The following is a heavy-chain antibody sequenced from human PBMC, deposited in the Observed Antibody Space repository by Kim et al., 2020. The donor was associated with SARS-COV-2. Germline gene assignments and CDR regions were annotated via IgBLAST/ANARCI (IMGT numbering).Heavy chain of an antibody. Sequence: GGSLRLSCTASGFTFGDYAMSWVRQAPGKGLEWVGFIRSKAYGGTTEYAASVKGRFTISRDDSKSIAYLQMNSLKTEDTAVYYCTRADICSSTSCYKIYYYGMDVWGQGTTVTVSS. D-gene: IGHD2-2*02. CDR1: GFTFGDYA. CDR2: IRSKAYGGTT. J-gene: IGHJ6*02. V-gene: IGHV3-49*04. CDR3: TRADICSSTSCYKIYYYGMDV.